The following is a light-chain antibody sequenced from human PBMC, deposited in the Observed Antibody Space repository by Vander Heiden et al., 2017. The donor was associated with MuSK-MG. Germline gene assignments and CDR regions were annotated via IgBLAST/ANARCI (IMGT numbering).Light chain of an antibody. CDR2: DVS. CDR1: SSDVGGYNY. Sequence: QSALTPPRSVSGSPGQSVTISCTGTSSDVGGYNYVSWYQQHPGKAPKLMIYDVSKRPSGVPDRFSGSKSGNTASLTISGLQAEDEADYYCCSYAGSYVVFGGGTKRTVL. CDR3: CSYAGSYVV. J-gene: IGLJ2*01. V-gene: IGLV2-11*01.